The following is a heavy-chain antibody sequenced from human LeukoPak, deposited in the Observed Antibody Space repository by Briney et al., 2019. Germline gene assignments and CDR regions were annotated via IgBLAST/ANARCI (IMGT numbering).Heavy chain of an antibody. J-gene: IGHJ4*02. CDR3: ARKTGSGSYHLDY. D-gene: IGHD3-10*01. CDR1: GFIFSRYG. V-gene: IGHV3-30*03. Sequence: GGSLRLSCAASGFIFSRYGMHWVRQAPGKGLEWVAVISYDGSNKYYADSVKGRFTISRDNSKNTLYLQMNSLRAEDTAVYYCARKTGSGSYHLDYWGQGTLVTVSS. CDR2: ISYDGSNK.